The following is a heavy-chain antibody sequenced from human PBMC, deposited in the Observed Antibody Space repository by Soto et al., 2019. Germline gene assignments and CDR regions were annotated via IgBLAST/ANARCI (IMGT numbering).Heavy chain of an antibody. Sequence: QVHLQQSGPGLVKASETLSLSCVVSGAYISGADSYWFWIRKPPGKGLEWIGYIAYSGDTYYNPSLSRRVTMSADRSENKFSRTLKSVTAADTAVYFCATYFERSASGSWGQGTSVTVSS. V-gene: IGHV4-31*11. CDR3: ATYFERSASGS. CDR2: IAYSGDT. CDR1: GAYISGADSY. J-gene: IGHJ1*01. D-gene: IGHD3-9*01.